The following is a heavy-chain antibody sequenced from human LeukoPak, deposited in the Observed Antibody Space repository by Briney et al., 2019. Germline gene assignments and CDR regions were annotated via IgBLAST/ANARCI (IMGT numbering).Heavy chain of an antibody. D-gene: IGHD1-26*01. CDR3: ATSGNYYLEY. Sequence: GGSLRLSCAASGFTFRSYAMNWVRQAPGKGLEWVSYINSGSGDIYYADSVKGRFTISRDNAKNSLYLQMNSLRDEDTAVYYCATSGNYYLEYWGQGTLVTVSS. V-gene: IGHV3-48*02. CDR1: GFTFRSYA. CDR2: INSGSGDI. J-gene: IGHJ4*02.